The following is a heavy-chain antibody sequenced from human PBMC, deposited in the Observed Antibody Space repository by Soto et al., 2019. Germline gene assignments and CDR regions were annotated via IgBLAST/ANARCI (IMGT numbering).Heavy chain of an antibody. Sequence: GASVKVSCKASGYTFTSYGISWVRQAPGQGLEWMGWISAYNGNTNYAQKLQGRVTMTTDTSTSTAYMELRSLRSDDTAVYYCAREGYYYDSSGNPYAFEIWGQGTMVTVSS. CDR3: AREGYYYDSSGNPYAFEI. J-gene: IGHJ3*02. V-gene: IGHV1-18*04. CDR2: ISAYNGNT. CDR1: GYTFTSYG. D-gene: IGHD3-22*01.